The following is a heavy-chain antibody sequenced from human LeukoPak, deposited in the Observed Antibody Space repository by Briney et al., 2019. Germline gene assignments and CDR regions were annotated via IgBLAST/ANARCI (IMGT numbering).Heavy chain of an antibody. D-gene: IGHD3-10*01. CDR2: IYYNGNT. V-gene: IGHV4-39*07. CDR3: ARVGWGDVASYPNWLDP. Sequence: PSETLSLTRTVSGGSISSSSHYWGWIRQPPGTGLEWIANIYYNGNTAYNPSLRSRVTISIDTSKNQFSLRLNSVTAADTAVYYCARVGWGDVASYPNWLDPWGQGTLVAVSS. CDR1: GGSISSSSHY. J-gene: IGHJ5*02.